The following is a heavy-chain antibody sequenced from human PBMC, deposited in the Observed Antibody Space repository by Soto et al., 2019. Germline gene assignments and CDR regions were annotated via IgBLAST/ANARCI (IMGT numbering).Heavy chain of an antibody. V-gene: IGHV3-33*03. CDR1: VFPCSSYG. Sequence: GSLRLAGAASVFPCSSYGMHWVRQAPGKGLDWVGVIWYDGSNKDYEESVKGRFTISRDNSKNMLYLQMNSLRADDTAVYYCASSINWGQGTLVTVSS. J-gene: IGHJ4*02. CDR2: IWYDGSNK. CDR3: ASSIN.